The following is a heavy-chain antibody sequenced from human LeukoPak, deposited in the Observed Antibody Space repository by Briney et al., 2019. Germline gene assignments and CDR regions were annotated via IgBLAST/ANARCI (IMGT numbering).Heavy chain of an antibody. V-gene: IGHV3-23*01. CDR1: GFTFSSYS. D-gene: IGHD6-19*01. CDR3: ARAYHDSGCLIDY. Sequence: SGGSLRLSCAASGFTFSSYSMNWVRQAPGKGLEWVAAIRNNGATTDYADSVKGRFTISRDNSKSTLYLQMNSLRAEDTAVYYCARAYHDSGCLIDYWGQGTLVTVSS. J-gene: IGHJ4*02. CDR2: IRNNGATT.